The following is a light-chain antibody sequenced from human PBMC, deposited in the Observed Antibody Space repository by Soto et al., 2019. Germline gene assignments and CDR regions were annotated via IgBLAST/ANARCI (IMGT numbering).Light chain of an antibody. CDR3: SSYTSSSNLVV. Sequence: QAVVTQPASVSGSPGQSITISCTGTSSDVGGYNYVSWYQQHPGKAPKLMIYDVSNRPSGVSNRFSGSKSGNTASLTISGLQAEDEADYYCSSYTSSSNLVVFGTGTKLTVL. CDR1: SSDVGGYNY. J-gene: IGLJ1*01. V-gene: IGLV2-14*01. CDR2: DVS.